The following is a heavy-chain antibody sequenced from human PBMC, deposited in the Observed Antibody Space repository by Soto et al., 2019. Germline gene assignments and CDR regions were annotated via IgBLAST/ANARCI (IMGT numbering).Heavy chain of an antibody. V-gene: IGHV4-31*03. CDR2: ISYSGNP. CDR1: GDSISRYGFY. D-gene: IGHD3-10*01. J-gene: IGHJ4*02. Sequence: QVQLQESGPGLVKPSQTLSLTCSVSGDSISRYGFYWSWIRQRPGQGLEWIGYISYSGNPYFNPSLSSRATISIDTSKNQFSLRLSSVTAADTAVYYCATRGITLYHFDSWGQGTLVTVSS. CDR3: ATRGITLYHFDS.